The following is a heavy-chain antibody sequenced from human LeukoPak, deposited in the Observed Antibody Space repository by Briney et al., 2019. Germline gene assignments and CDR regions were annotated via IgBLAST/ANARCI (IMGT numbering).Heavy chain of an antibody. Sequence: PGGSLRLSCAASGFTFSSYGMHWVRQAPGKGLEWVSAIGSRGVSAYYADSVKGRFSISRDNSKNTVYLQMNSLRAEDTAVYFCAKGIGRTGSSGNLDFRRSVGWDAFDVWGQGTLVTVSS. CDR3: AKGIGRTGSSGNLDFRRSVGWDAFDV. V-gene: IGHV3-23*01. CDR2: IGSRGVSA. D-gene: IGHD3-10*01. J-gene: IGHJ3*01. CDR1: GFTFSSYG.